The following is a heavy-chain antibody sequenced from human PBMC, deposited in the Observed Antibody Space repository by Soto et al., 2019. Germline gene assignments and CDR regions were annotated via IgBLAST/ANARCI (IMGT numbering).Heavy chain of an antibody. CDR3: AKDHQSSSSPGFLSYSRFDP. CDR1: GFTFSSYA. J-gene: IGHJ5*02. V-gene: IGHV3-23*01. Sequence: GGSLRLSCAASGFTFSSYAMSWVRQAPGKGLEWVSAISGSGGSTYYADSVKGRFTISRDNSKNTQYLQMNSLRAEDTAVYYCAKDHQSSSSPGFLSYSRFDPWGQGTLVTVSS. D-gene: IGHD6-6*01. CDR2: ISGSGGST.